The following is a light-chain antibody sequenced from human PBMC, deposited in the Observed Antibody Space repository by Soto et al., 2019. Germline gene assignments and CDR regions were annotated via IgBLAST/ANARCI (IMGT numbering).Light chain of an antibody. J-gene: IGKJ1*01. CDR3: QQYSHWPRT. CDR1: QNITSN. V-gene: IGKV3-15*01. CDR2: GAS. Sequence: DIVMTQSPATLSVSPGERATLSCRASQNITSNLTWYQQKPGQAPRLLIYGASTRATGIPARFSGSGSGTEFTLTVSSLQSEDFAVYYCQQYSHWPRTFGQGTKVDIK.